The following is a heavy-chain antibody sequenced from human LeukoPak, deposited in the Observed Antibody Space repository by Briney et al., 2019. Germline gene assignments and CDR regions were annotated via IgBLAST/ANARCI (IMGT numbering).Heavy chain of an antibody. CDR1: GFTSSSYA. CDR3: AKSGRRDGWVAFDI. Sequence: GGSLRLSCAASGFTSSSYAMSWVRQAPGKGLEGVSAISGSGGSTYYADSVKGRFTTSRDNSKNTLYLQMNSLRAEDTAVYYCAKSGRRDGWVAFDIWGQGTMVTVSS. D-gene: IGHD5-24*01. J-gene: IGHJ3*02. V-gene: IGHV3-23*01. CDR2: ISGSGGST.